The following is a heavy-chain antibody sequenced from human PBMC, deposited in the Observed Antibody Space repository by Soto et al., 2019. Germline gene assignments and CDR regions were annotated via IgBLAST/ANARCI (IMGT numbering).Heavy chain of an antibody. J-gene: IGHJ6*02. D-gene: IGHD3-3*01. CDR2: INPNSGGT. CDR3: AVASVTGEESGYPYYYYGMDV. V-gene: IGHV1-2*02. CDR1: GYTFTGYY. Sequence: QVQLVQSGAEVKKPGASVKVSCKASGYTFTGYYMHWVRQAPGQGLEWMVWINPNSGGTNYAQKFQGRVTMTRDTSISTAYMELSRLRSDDTAVYYCAVASVTGEESGYPYYYYGMDVWGQGTTVTVSS.